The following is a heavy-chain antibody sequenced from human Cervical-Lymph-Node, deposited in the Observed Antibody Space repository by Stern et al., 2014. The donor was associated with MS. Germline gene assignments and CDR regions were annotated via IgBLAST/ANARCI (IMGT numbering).Heavy chain of an antibody. CDR2: IIPIFGTS. D-gene: IGHD1-26*01. CDR3: ARGETPIPSYGMDV. CDR1: GGSLSGYA. J-gene: IGHJ6*02. Sequence: MQLVESGAEVKKPGSSVKVSCKASGGSLSGYAISWVRQAPGQGLEWLGRIIPIFGTSNYAQKFQGRVTIIADRSTNTAYMELSSLRTEDTAIYYCARGETPIPSYGMDVWGQGTTVTVSS. V-gene: IGHV1-69*06.